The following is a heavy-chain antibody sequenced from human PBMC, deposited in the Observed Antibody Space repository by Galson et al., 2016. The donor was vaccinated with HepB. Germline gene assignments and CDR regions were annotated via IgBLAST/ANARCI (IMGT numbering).Heavy chain of an antibody. CDR2: ISDSGRDT. Sequence: SLRLSCAASGFTFSSYSMNWVCQAPGKGLEWVSGISDSGRDTYYADSVKGRFTISRDNSRNTLYLQMSSLTADDTAVYYCAREKKSRSSGYLNWFDPWGQGTLVTVSS. D-gene: IGHD3-22*01. CDR1: GFTFSSYS. CDR3: AREKKSRSSGYLNWFDP. J-gene: IGHJ5*02. V-gene: IGHV3-23*01.